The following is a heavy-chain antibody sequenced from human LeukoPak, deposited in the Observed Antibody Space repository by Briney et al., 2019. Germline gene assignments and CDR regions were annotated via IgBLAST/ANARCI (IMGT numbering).Heavy chain of an antibody. V-gene: IGHV3-74*01. J-gene: IGHJ4*02. CDR1: GFTFSSYW. CDR2: IVSDGSNT. D-gene: IGHD1-14*01. CDR3: ARDRARRTGYLFDY. Sequence: GGSLRLSCAASGFTFSSYWMNWVRQVPGKGLVWVSRIVSDGSNTNYADSVKGRFTISRDNAKNTLYLQMNSLRAEDTAVYYCARDRARRTGYLFDYWGQGTLVTVSS.